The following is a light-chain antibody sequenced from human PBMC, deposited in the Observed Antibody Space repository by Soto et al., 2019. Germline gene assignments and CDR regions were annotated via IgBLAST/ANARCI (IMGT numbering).Light chain of an antibody. CDR3: QQYNSYPST. CDR2: DAS. J-gene: IGKJ2*01. Sequence: DIQMTQSPSTLSASVGDRVTITCRASQSISSWLAWYQQKPGKAPKLLIYDASCLQSGVPSRLSGSGSGTESTLTISSLQPDDFATYYCQQYNSYPSTFGQGTKLEIK. CDR1: QSISSW. V-gene: IGKV1-5*01.